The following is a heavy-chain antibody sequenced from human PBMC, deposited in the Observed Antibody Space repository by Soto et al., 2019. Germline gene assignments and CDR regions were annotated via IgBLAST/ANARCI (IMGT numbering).Heavy chain of an antibody. J-gene: IGHJ2*01. CDR3: AKEASVPSLGEFWYFDL. CDR2: VSADGQTT. Sequence: EVHLLESGGGLVQPGGSLRLSCAASGFSFSNYGMTWVRQAPGKGLEWVSSVSADGQTTYYTESVRGRFTISRDSSKGTLYLQMDSLRADYTAVYYCAKEASVPSLGEFWYFDLWGRGTQVTVSS. CDR1: GFSFSNYG. V-gene: IGHV3-23*01. D-gene: IGHD3-10*01.